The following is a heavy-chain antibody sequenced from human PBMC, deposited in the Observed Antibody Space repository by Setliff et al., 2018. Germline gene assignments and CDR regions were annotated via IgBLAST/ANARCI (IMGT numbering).Heavy chain of an antibody. J-gene: IGHJ4*02. Sequence: SETLSLTCSVSDDSFYSDYYFWGWIRQPPGKGLEWIATISSSGATNYNSSLKSRVTISVDTSKNQFSLKLSSVTAADTAVYYCARGRAGHSGHWGQGTLVTVSS. D-gene: IGHD6-19*01. CDR2: ISSSGAT. V-gene: IGHV4-39*07. CDR1: DDSFYSDYYF. CDR3: ARGRAGHSGH.